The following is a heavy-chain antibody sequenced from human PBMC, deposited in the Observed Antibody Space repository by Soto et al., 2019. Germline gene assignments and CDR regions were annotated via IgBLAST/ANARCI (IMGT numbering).Heavy chain of an antibody. CDR1: GYTFTNYG. CDR3: ARVSTGHFDY. J-gene: IGHJ4*02. D-gene: IGHD4-17*01. V-gene: IGHV1-18*01. Sequence: ASVKVSCKTSGYTFTNYGLSWVRQAPGQGLEWMGWISSYNGNTNYAQKLQGRVTMTTDTSTSTSYMELRSLRSDDTAVYYCARVSTGHFDYWGQGTLVTVSS. CDR2: ISSYNGNT.